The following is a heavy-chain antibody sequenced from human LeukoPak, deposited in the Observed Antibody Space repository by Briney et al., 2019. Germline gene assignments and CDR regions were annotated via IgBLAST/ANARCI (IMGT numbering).Heavy chain of an antibody. CDR3: ARDHNFGDSSDHYHVDALDI. CDR1: GGPISSYY. D-gene: IGHD3-22*01. V-gene: IGHV4-59*01. J-gene: IGHJ3*02. CDR2: IYYSGTT. Sequence: PSETLSLTCTVSGGPISSYYWSWIRQPPGKGLEWIGDIYYSGTTNYNPSLKTRVTISVDTSKNQFSLKLTSVTPADAAVYYCARDHNFGDSSDHYHVDALDIWGQGSMVTVSS.